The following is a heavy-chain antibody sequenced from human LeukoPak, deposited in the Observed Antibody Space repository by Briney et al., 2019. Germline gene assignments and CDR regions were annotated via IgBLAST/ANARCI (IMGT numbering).Heavy chain of an antibody. CDR3: ATYPPNI. J-gene: IGHJ3*02. V-gene: IGHV4-59*01. CDR2: IYYSGST. Sequence: SETLSLTCTVSDGSLSSYYWSWIRQPPGKGLEWIGYIYYSGSTNYNPSLKSRVTISVDTSKNQFSLKLSSVTAADTAVYYCATYPPNIWGQGTMVTVSS. CDR1: DGSLSSYY.